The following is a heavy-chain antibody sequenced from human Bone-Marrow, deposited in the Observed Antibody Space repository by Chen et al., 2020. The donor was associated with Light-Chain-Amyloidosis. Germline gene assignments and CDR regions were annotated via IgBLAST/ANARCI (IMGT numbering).Heavy chain of an antibody. CDR1: GGTFSSCP. Sequence: GRRGQAGAEGRRPGSSVKGSGRASGGTFSSCPISWVRQAPGQGLEWMGGIMPSVRTAHYAQKFQGRVTITADESTGTASMGLSSLGAEGVAVYYGAGVGRSGWVYDFDYWGRGTLLTVSS. J-gene: IGHJ4*02. CDR3: AGVGRSGWVYDFDY. CDR2: IMPSVRTA. V-gene: IGHV1-69*01. D-gene: IGHD6-19*01.